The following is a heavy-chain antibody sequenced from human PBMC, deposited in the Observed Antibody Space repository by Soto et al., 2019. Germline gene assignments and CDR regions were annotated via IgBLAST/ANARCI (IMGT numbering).Heavy chain of an antibody. V-gene: IGHV1-3*01. D-gene: IGHD2-2*01. Sequence: QVQLVQSGAEVKKPGASVKVSCKASGYTFTSYAMHWVRQAPGQRLEWMGWINASNGNTKYSQKFQGRVTITRDTSASTAYMELSSLRSEDTAVYYCARSAYIVVVPTPYYYYGMDVWGQGTTVTVSS. CDR1: GYTFTSYA. CDR2: INASNGNT. J-gene: IGHJ6*02. CDR3: ARSAYIVVVPTPYYYYGMDV.